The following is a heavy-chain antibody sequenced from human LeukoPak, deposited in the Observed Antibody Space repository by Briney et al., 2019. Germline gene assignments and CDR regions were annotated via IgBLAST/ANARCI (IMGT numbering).Heavy chain of an antibody. V-gene: IGHV3-48*04. Sequence: GGSLRPSCAASGFTFSSYSMNWVRQAPGKGLEWVSYISSSSSTIYYADSVKGRFTISRDNAKNSLYLQMNSLRAEDTAVYYCARLGNYYDSSGYYHWGQGTLVTVSS. J-gene: IGHJ5*02. CDR2: ISSSSSTI. CDR1: GFTFSSYS. D-gene: IGHD3-22*01. CDR3: ARLGNYYDSSGYYH.